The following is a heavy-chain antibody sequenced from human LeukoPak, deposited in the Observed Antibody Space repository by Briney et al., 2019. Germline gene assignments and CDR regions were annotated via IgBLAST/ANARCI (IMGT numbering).Heavy chain of an antibody. V-gene: IGHV4-59*08. CDR2: IYYSGST. CDR3: ARHRRNDSSGFHLHFDY. J-gene: IGHJ4*02. Sequence: SETLSLTCTVSGGSISSYYWSWIRQPPGKGLEWIRYIYYSGSTNYNPSLKSRVTISVDTSKNQFSLKLSSVTAADTAVYYRARHRRNDSSGFHLHFDYWGQGTLVTVSS. CDR1: GGSISSYY. D-gene: IGHD3-22*01.